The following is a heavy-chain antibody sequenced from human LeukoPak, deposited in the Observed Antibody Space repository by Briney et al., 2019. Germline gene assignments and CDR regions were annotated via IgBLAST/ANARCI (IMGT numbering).Heavy chain of an antibody. CDR2: ISGSTTTI. Sequence: GGSLRLSCAASGFTFSDYYMSWIRQAPGKGLEWVSFISGSTTTICYADSVKGRFTISRDNAKNSLFLQMNTLRAEDTAVYYCARGYTYGVDFWGQGTLVTVSS. V-gene: IGHV3-11*01. D-gene: IGHD5-18*01. CDR1: GFTFSDYY. J-gene: IGHJ4*02. CDR3: ARGYTYGVDF.